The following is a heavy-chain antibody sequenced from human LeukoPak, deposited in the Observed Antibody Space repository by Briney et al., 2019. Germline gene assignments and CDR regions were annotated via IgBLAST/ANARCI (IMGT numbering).Heavy chain of an antibody. CDR1: GGSISGYY. Sequence: PSETLSLTCTVSGGSISGYYWSWIRQPPGKGLEWIAYINYSGSTNYNPSLKSRVTISVDTSQNQFSLKLSSVTAADTAVYYCARLNQHDAFDIWGQGTMVTVSS. J-gene: IGHJ3*02. CDR3: ARLNQHDAFDI. D-gene: IGHD1-14*01. CDR2: INYSGST. V-gene: IGHV4-59*08.